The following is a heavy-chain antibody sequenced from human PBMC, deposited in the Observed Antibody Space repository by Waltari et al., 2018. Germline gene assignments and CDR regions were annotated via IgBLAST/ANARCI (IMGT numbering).Heavy chain of an antibody. CDR1: GATFTGYY. CDR2: INPNSGGT. J-gene: IGHJ1*01. D-gene: IGHD6-19*01. V-gene: IGHV1-2*04. Sequence: QVQLVQSGAEVQQPGASVKVSCKASGATFTGYYMHWVRQAPGQGPEWMGWINPNSGGTNYAQKFQGWVTMTRDTSISTAYMELSRLRSDDTAVYYCARVSGWYASWYFQHWGQGTLVTVSS. CDR3: ARVSGWYASWYFQH.